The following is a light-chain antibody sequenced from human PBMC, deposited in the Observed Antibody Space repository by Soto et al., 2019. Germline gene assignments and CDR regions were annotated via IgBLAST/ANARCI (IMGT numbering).Light chain of an antibody. CDR3: CSYAGSSTSLYV. CDR1: SREFGSYNL. J-gene: IGLJ1*01. Sequence: QSALTQPAPLSGAPGQSITISPTGTSREFGSYNLVSWYQQHPGKAPKLMIYEVSKRPSGVSNRFSGSKSGNTASLTISGLQAEDEADYYCCSYAGSSTSLYVFGTGTKVTVL. CDR2: EVS. V-gene: IGLV2-23*02.